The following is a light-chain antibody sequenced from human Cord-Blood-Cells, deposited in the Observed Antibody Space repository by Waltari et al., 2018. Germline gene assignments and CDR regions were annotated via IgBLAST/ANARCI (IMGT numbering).Light chain of an antibody. CDR2: RDN. CDR1: SGSIASNY. CDR3: HFYDGRTGV. J-gene: IGLJ3*02. Sequence: NFMLTQPHSVSESPGKTVTISCTRSSGSIASNYVQWYRQRPGSSPTTWIFRDNQRPPGVPVGFPGSIDGPSNSPSLPIPGRKPEERVASSGHFYDGRTGVFGEGTKRTVL. V-gene: IGLV6-57*01.